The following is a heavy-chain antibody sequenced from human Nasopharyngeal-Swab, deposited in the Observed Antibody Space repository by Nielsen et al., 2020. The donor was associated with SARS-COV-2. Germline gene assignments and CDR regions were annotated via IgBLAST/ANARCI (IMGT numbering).Heavy chain of an antibody. CDR2: ISWNSGSI. J-gene: IGHJ3*02. CDR1: GFTFDDYA. D-gene: IGHD1-26*01. V-gene: IGHV3-9*01. CDR3: AKDMGSGSYFERGAFDI. Sequence: SLKISCAASGFTFDDYAMHWVRQAPGKGLEWVSGISWNSGSIGYADSVKGRFTISRDNAKNSLYLQMNSLRAEDTALYYCAKDMGSGSYFERGAFDIWGQGTMVTVSS.